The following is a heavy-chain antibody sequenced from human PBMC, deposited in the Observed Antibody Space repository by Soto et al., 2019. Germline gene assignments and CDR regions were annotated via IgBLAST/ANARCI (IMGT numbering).Heavy chain of an antibody. D-gene: IGHD3-3*01. Sequence: PWWSLRLSCSASVFTFSSYAMSWVRQAPGKGLEWVSAISGSGGSTYYADSVKGRFTISRDNSKNTLYLQMNSLRAEDTAVYYCAKDQGVFWSGYYVDYWGQGTLVTVSS. CDR1: VFTFSSYA. CDR2: ISGSGGST. CDR3: AKDQGVFWSGYYVDY. V-gene: IGHV3-23*01. J-gene: IGHJ4*02.